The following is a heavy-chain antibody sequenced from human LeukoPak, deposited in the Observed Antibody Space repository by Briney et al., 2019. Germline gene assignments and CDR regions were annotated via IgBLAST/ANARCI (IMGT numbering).Heavy chain of an antibody. D-gene: IGHD6-13*01. CDR3: ARTGYSSSSHYYYKDV. CDR1: GYTLTGYY. J-gene: IGHJ6*03. V-gene: IGHV1-2*02. CDR2: INPNSGDT. Sequence: GASVKVSCKASGYTLTGYYMHWVRQAPGQGLEWMGWINPNSGDTNYAQKFQGRVTMTRDTSISTAYMELSRLRSDDTAFYYCARTGYSSSSHYYYKDVWGKGTTVTVSS.